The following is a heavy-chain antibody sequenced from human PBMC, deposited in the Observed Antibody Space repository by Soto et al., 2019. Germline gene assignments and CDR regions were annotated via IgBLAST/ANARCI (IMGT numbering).Heavy chain of an antibody. CDR2: IYYSGST. V-gene: IGHV4-59*01. J-gene: IGHJ4*02. CDR3: ARHATGTAALYYFDY. D-gene: IGHD6-13*01. Sequence: SETLSLTCTVSGGSISSYYWSWIRQPPGKGLEWVGYIYYSGSTNYNPSLKSRVTISVDTSKNQFSLKLSSVTAADTAVYYCARHATGTAALYYFDYWGQGTLVTVSS. CDR1: GGSISSYY.